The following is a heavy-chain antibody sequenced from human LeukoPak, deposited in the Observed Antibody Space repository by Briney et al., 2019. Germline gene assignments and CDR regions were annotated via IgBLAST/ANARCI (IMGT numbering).Heavy chain of an antibody. CDR1: GGTFSSYA. V-gene: IGHV1-69*05. CDR2: IIPIFGTA. D-gene: IGHD5-12*01. CDR3: AREKGYSGYGAAFDI. J-gene: IGHJ3*02. Sequence: ASVKVSCKASGGTFSSYAISWVRQAPGQGLEWMGGIIPIFGTANYAQKLQGRVTITTDESTSTAYMELSRLRSDDTAVYYCAREKGYSGYGAAFDIWGQGTMVTVSS.